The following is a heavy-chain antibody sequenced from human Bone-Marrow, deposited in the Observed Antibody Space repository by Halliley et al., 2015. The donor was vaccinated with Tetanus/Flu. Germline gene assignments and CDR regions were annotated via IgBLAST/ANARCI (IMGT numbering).Heavy chain of an antibody. D-gene: IGHD3-22*01. Sequence: ISYDGNNKYFGDYVKGRFSITRDNSKNTLYLQMNSLRVEDTAVYFCAKARGRYHDSSNYCFDYWGRGTLVTVSS. CDR3: AKARGRYHDSSNYCFDY. CDR2: ISYDGNNK. V-gene: IGHV3-30*18. J-gene: IGHJ4*02.